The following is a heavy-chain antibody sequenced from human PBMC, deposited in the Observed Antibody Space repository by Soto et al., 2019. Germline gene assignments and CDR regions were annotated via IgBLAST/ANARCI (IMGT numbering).Heavy chain of an antibody. D-gene: IGHD1-26*01. J-gene: IGHJ3*02. CDR1: GFTFSSSD. V-gene: IGHV3-30*03. CDR3: VRGPTSGAFDI. CDR2: ISIDKYRQ. Sequence: QVQLMESGGGVVQPGRSLRLSCAASGFTFSSSDIHWVRQAPGKGPEWVAHISIDKYRQYYADPVKGRFTGSRDNSKKTVSLQMTSLRPDDTAVYYCVRGPTSGAFDIWGHGTMVTVSS.